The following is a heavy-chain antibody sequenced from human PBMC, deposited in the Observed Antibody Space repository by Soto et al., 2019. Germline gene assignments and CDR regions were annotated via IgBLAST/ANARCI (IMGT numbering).Heavy chain of an antibody. CDR1: GFTFSSYS. Sequence: EVQLVESGGGLVQPGGSLRLSCAASGFTFSSYSMNWVRQAPGKGVEWVSYMSSSSSTIYYADSVKGRFTISRDNAKNSLYLQMNSLRAEDTAVYYCARDAPPDDYWGQGTLVTVSS. CDR3: ARDAPPDDY. CDR2: MSSSSSTI. V-gene: IGHV3-48*04. J-gene: IGHJ4*02.